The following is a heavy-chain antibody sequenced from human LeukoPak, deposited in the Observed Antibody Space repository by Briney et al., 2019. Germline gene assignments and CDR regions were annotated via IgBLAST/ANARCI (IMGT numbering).Heavy chain of an antibody. CDR1: GFTFSSYS. CDR2: ISSSSSYI. J-gene: IGHJ4*02. Sequence: GGSLRLSCAASGFTFSSYSMNWVRQAPGKGLEWVSSISSSSSYIYYADSVKGRFTISRDNAKNSLYLQMNSLRAEDTAVYYCARVATQYAWGSYRSIDYWGQGTLVTVSS. D-gene: IGHD3-16*02. V-gene: IGHV3-21*01. CDR3: ARVATQYAWGSYRSIDY.